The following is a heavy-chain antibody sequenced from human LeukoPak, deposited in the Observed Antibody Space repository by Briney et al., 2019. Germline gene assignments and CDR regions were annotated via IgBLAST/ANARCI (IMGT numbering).Heavy chain of an antibody. CDR1: GYTFTGYY. V-gene: IGHV1-2*02. D-gene: IGHD3-10*01. Sequence: ASVKVSCKASGYTFTGYYMHWVRQAPGQGLEWMGWINPNSGGTNYAQKFQGRVTMTRDTSISTAYMELSRLRSDDTAVYYCARGLASLWFGELLDHWGQGTLVTVSS. J-gene: IGHJ4*02. CDR2: INPNSGGT. CDR3: ARGLASLWFGELLDH.